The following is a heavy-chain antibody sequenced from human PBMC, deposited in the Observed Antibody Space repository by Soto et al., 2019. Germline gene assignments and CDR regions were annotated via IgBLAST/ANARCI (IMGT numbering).Heavy chain of an antibody. Sequence: GGSLRLSCAASGFTFSSYGMHWVRQAPGKGLEWVAVIWYDGSNKYYADSVKGRFTISRDNSKNTLYLQMNSLRAEDTAVYYCARDRRIAARPGYYYGMDVWGQGTTVTVSS. CDR1: GFTFSSYG. CDR3: ARDRRIAARPGYYYGMDV. CDR2: IWYDGSNK. J-gene: IGHJ6*02. V-gene: IGHV3-33*01. D-gene: IGHD6-6*01.